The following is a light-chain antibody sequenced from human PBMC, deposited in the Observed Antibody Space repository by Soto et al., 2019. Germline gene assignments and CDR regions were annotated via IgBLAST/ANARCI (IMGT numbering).Light chain of an antibody. J-gene: IGLJ2*01. CDR1: SSNIGSNY. Sequence: QSVLTQPPSASGTPGQRVTISCSGSSSNIGSNYVYWYQQLPGTAPKLLIYRNNQPLPGVPDRFSRSKSGTSASLAISALRSEDEAHYYCAAWDDSLSVVVFGGGTKLTVL. V-gene: IGLV1-47*01. CDR3: AAWDDSLSVVV. CDR2: RNN.